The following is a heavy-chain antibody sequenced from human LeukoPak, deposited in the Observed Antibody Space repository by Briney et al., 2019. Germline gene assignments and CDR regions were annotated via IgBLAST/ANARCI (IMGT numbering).Heavy chain of an antibody. Sequence: GASVKVSCKASGYTFTGYYMHWVRQAPGHGLEWMGWINPNSGGTNYAQKFQGRVTMTRDTSISTAYMELSRLRSDDTAVYYCARELNYYDSSGYYYWGQGTLVTVSS. CDR3: ARELNYYDSSGYYY. V-gene: IGHV1-2*02. J-gene: IGHJ4*02. D-gene: IGHD3-22*01. CDR2: INPNSGGT. CDR1: GYTFTGYY.